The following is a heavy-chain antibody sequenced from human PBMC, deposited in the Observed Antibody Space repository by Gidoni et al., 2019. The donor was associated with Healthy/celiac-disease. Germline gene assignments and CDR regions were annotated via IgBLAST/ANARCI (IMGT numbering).Heavy chain of an antibody. CDR3: AKVFGPTGAYCGGDCYSWAFDI. CDR2: IRGSGGST. V-gene: IGHV3-23*01. D-gene: IGHD2-21*01. CDR1: GFTFSSYA. Sequence: EVQLLESGGGLVQPGGSLRLSCAASGFTFSSYAMSWFRQAPGKGLEWVSAIRGSGGSTYYADSVKGRFTISRDKSKNTLYLQMNSRRAEDTAVYYCAKVFGPTGAYCGGDCYSWAFDIWGQGTMVTVSS. J-gene: IGHJ3*02.